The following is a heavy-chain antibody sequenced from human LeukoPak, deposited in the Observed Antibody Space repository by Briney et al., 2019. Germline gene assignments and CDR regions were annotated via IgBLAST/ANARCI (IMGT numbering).Heavy chain of an antibody. CDR3: ARAGEYDILTGYQCYLDS. V-gene: IGHV4-39*01. CDR2: VYYSGST. D-gene: IGHD3-9*01. Sequence: SETLSLTCTVSGGPISSSTYFWGWIRQPPGKGLEWIGSVYYSGSTYYSPSLKSRVTISVDTSRNQFSLKLSSVTATDTAVYYCARAGEYDILTGYQCYLDSWGQGTLVTVSS. CDR1: GGPISSSTYF. J-gene: IGHJ4*02.